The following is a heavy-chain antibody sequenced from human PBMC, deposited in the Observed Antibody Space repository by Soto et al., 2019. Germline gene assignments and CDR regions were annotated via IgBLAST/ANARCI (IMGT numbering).Heavy chain of an antibody. V-gene: IGHV4-39*01. CDR2: IYYSGST. Sequence: SETLSLTCTVSGGSISSSSYYWGLIRQPPGKGLEWIGSIYYSGSTYYNPSLKSRVTISVDTSKNQFSLKLSSVTAADTAVYYCALMPPTLEWLHDDAFDTWRQGTMVTV. CDR3: ALMPPTLEWLHDDAFDT. D-gene: IGHD3-3*01. J-gene: IGHJ3*02. CDR1: GGSISSSSYY.